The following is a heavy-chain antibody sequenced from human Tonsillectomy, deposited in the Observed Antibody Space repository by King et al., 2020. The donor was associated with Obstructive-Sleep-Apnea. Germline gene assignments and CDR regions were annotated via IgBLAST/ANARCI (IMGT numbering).Heavy chain of an antibody. J-gene: IGHJ6*02. D-gene: IGHD3-22*01. Sequence: HVQLVESGGGVVQPGRSLRLSCAASGFTLSNYGMHWVRQAPGKGLEWVAVFLYDGSNKYYVDSVKGRFTISRDISKNTLYLQMNSLRVEDTAVYYCARDQVPMIVVDHDMDVWGQGTTVTVSS. CDR2: FLYDGSNK. CDR3: ARDQVPMIVVDHDMDV. CDR1: GFTLSNYG. V-gene: IGHV3-30*03.